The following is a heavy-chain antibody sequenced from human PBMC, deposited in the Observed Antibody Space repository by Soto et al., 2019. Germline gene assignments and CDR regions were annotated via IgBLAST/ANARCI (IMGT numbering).Heavy chain of an antibody. CDR1: GGTFSSYA. D-gene: IGHD6-19*01. V-gene: IGHV1-69*06. J-gene: IGHJ6*02. CDR2: IIPIFGTA. CDR3: ARAGSGWYEPGYYCYGMDV. Sequence: QVQLVQSGAEVKKPGSSVKVSCKASGGTFSSYAISWVRQAPGQGLEWMGGIIPIFGTANYAQKFQGRVTITADKSTSTAYMELSSLRSEDTAVYYCARAGSGWYEPGYYCYGMDVWGQGTTVTVSS.